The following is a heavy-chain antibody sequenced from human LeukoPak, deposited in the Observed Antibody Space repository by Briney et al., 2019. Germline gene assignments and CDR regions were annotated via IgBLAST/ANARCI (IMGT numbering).Heavy chain of an antibody. CDR2: IYSGGSI. D-gene: IGHD3-16*01. CDR1: GFTVSSNY. Sequence: GGSLRLSCAASGFTVSSNYMSWVRQAPGQGLEWVSVIYSGGSIYYADSVKGRFTISRDNSKNTLYLQMNSLRVEDTAVYYCARLGPYYFDYWGQGTLVTVSS. J-gene: IGHJ4*02. V-gene: IGHV3-66*04. CDR3: ARLGPYYFDY.